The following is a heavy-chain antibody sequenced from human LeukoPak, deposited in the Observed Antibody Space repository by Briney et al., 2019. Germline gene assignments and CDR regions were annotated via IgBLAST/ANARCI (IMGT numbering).Heavy chain of an antibody. V-gene: IGHV1-69*13. J-gene: IGHJ5*02. Sequence: ASVKVSCKASGGTFSSYAISWVRQAPGQGLEWMGGIIPIFGTANYAQKFQGRVTITADESTSTAYMELSSLRSEDTAVYYCARIKASSGWYGSNWFDPWGQGTLVTVSS. CDR2: IIPIFGTA. D-gene: IGHD6-19*01. CDR3: ARIKASSGWYGSNWFDP. CDR1: GGTFSSYA.